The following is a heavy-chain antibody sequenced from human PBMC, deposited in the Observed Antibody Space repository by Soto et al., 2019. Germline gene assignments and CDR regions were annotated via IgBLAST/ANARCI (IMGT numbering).Heavy chain of an antibody. V-gene: IGHV3-15*07. CDR2: IKSKTDGGTT. CDR3: TTNDFWSAPPAY. Sequence: EVQLVESGGGLVKPGGSLRLSCAASGFTFSNAWMNWVRQAPGKGLEWVGRIKSKTDGGTTDYASPVKCKFTISRDDSKNTLYLQMNSLKTEDTAVYYCTTNDFWSAPPAYWGQGTLVTVSS. J-gene: IGHJ4*02. D-gene: IGHD3-3*01. CDR1: GFTFSNAW.